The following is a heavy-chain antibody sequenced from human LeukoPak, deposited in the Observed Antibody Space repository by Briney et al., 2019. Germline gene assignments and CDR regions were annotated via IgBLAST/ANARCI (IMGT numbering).Heavy chain of an antibody. J-gene: IGHJ4*02. CDR3: AKGAPYYYDSRGYGRWRYYFDY. CDR2: ISYDGSNK. Sequence: GGSLRLSCAASGFTFSSYAMHWVRQAPGKGLEWVAVISYDGSNKYYADSVKGRFTISRDNSKNTLYLQMNSLRAEDTAVYYCAKGAPYYYDSRGYGRWRYYFDYWGQGTLVTVSS. CDR1: GFTFSSYA. D-gene: IGHD3-22*01. V-gene: IGHV3-30-3*01.